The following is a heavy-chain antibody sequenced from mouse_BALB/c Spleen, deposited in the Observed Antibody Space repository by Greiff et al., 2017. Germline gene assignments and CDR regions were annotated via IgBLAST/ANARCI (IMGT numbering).Heavy chain of an antibody. D-gene: IGHD2-4*01. CDR3: ARGGDYDWFAY. CDR2: ISSGGST. Sequence: DVHLVESGGGLVKPGGSLKLSCAASGFTLSSYAMSWVRQTPEKRLEWVASISSGGSTYYPDSVKGRFTISRDNARNILYLQMSSLRSEDTAMYYCARGGDYDWFAYWGQGTLVTVSA. J-gene: IGHJ3*01. V-gene: IGHV5-6-5*01. CDR1: GFTLSSYA.